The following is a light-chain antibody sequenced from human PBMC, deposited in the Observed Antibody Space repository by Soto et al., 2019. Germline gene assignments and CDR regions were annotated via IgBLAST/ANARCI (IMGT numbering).Light chain of an antibody. CDR3: HQYNDRPRT. J-gene: IGKJ4*01. V-gene: IGKV3-15*01. CDR1: QSVGSN. CDR2: GAS. Sequence: EIVMTQSPATLSVSPGEGATLSCRASQSVGSNLAWYQHRPGQAPRLLIYGASTRATSFPPRFSGSGSGTEFTLTISSLQSEDFAVYYCHQYNDRPRTFGGGTRVEIK.